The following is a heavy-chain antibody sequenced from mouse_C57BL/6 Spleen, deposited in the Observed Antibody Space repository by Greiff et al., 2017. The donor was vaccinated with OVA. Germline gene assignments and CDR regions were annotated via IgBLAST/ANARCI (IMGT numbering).Heavy chain of an antibody. V-gene: IGHV3-6*01. J-gene: IGHJ4*01. CDR3: ARVDGYYDSYAMDY. D-gene: IGHD2-3*01. CDR2: ISYDGSN. CDR1: GYSITSGYY. Sequence: EVQLQESGPGLVKPSQSLSLTCSVTGYSITSGYYWNWLRQFPGNKLEWMGYISYDGSNNYNPSLKNRISITRDTSKNQFFLKLNSVTTENTATYYCARVDGYYDSYAMDYWGQGTSVTVSA.